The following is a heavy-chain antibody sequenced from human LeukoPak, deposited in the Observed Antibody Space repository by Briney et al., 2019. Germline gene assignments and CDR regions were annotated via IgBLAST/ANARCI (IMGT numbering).Heavy chain of an antibody. D-gene: IGHD2-15*01. CDR2: IIPIFGTA. J-gene: IGHJ5*02. Sequence: GASVKVSCKASGGTFSSYAISWVRQAPGQGLEWMGGIIPIFGTANYAQKFQGRVTITADESTSTAYMELSSLRSEDTAVYYCARSHFNCSGGSCYVFNWFDPWGQGTLVTVSS. CDR1: GGTFSSYA. V-gene: IGHV1-69*13. CDR3: ARSHFNCSGGSCYVFNWFDP.